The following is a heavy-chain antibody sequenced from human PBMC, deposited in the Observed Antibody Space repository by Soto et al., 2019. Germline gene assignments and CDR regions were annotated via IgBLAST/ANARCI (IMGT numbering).Heavy chain of an antibody. Sequence: ASVKVSCKASGGTFSSYAISWVRQAPGQGLEWMGGIIPIFGTANYAQKFQGRVTITADESTSTAYMELSSLRSEDTAVYYCARFGSLRFLAWLHEDYGMDVWG. CDR2: IIPIFGTA. J-gene: IGHJ6*02. CDR1: GGTFSSYA. CDR3: ARFGSLRFLAWLHEDYGMDV. V-gene: IGHV1-69*13. D-gene: IGHD3-3*01.